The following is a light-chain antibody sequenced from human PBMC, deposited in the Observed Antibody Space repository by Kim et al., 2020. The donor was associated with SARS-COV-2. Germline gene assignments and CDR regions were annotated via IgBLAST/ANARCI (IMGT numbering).Light chain of an antibody. V-gene: IGLV3-19*01. CDR1: SLRNYY. CDR2: GKY. Sequence: SSELTQDPAVSVALGQTVRITCQGDSLRNYYASWYQQRPGQAPVLVIYGKYNRPSGIPDRFSGSSSVNTASLTITGAQAEDEADYYCHSRDTSDNHPVFGTGTKVTFL. CDR3: HSRDTSDNHPV. J-gene: IGLJ1*01.